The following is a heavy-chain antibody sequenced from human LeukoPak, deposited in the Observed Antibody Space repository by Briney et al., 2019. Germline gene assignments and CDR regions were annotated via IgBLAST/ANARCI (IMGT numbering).Heavy chain of an antibody. J-gene: IGHJ4*02. CDR3: ARSNDAGDY. V-gene: IGHV4-39*07. Sequence: SETLSLTCTVSGDSISSSNYFWGWIRQPPGKGLEWIGSMFYYGSTYYNPSLKSRVTISVDTSKNQFSLKLSSVTAADTAVYYCARSNDAGDYWGQGTLVTVSS. CDR2: MFYYGST. CDR1: GDSISSSNYF.